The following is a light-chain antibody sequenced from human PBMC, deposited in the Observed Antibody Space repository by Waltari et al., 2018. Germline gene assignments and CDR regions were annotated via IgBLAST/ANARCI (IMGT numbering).Light chain of an antibody. CDR1: QSVSRS. J-gene: IGKJ5*01. CDR2: EAS. CDR3: QQRSNWPPVT. Sequence: EIVLTQSPATLSLSPGERATLSCRASQSVSRSLAWYQQKPGQAPRLLIYEASNRATGIPARFSGSGSGTDFTLTISSLEPEDFAVYYCQQRSNWPPVTFGQGTRLEIK. V-gene: IGKV3-11*01.